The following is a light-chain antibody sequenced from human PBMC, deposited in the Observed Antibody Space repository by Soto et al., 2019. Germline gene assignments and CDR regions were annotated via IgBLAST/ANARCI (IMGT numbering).Light chain of an antibody. J-gene: IGLJ2*01. CDR1: KWGDQY. V-gene: IGLV3-1*01. CDR2: QDS. Sequence: SYELTQPPSVSVSAGQTASITCSGGKWGDQYACWYQQKLGQSPVLVIYQDSKRPSGIPKRFASSNSGNTATLTISGTQAIDEADYYCQAWDSSTYVVFGGGTKVTLL. CDR3: QAWDSSTYVV.